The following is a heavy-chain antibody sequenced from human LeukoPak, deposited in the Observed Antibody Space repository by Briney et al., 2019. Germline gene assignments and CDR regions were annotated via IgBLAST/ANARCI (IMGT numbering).Heavy chain of an antibody. CDR2: INHSGST. CDR3: ARSLGYYYRPFDY. Sequence: TSETLSLTCTVSGGSISSSSYYWGWIRQPPGKGLEWIGEINHSGSTNYNPSLKSRVTISVDTSKNQFSLKLSSVTAADTAVYYCARSLGYYYRPFDYWGQGTLVTVSS. J-gene: IGHJ4*02. D-gene: IGHD3-22*01. V-gene: IGHV4-39*07. CDR1: GGSISSSSYY.